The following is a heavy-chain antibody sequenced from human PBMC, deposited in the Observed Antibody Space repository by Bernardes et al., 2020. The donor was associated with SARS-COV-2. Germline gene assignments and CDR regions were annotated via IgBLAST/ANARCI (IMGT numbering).Heavy chain of an antibody. V-gene: IGHV3-33*01. J-gene: IGHJ6*02. CDR3: ASMTIPYYGMDV. D-gene: IGHD4-17*01. CDR1: GFTFSSYG. Sequence: GGSLRLSCAASGFTFSSYGMHWVRQAPGKGLEWVAVIWYDGSNKYYADSVKGRFTISRDNSKNTLYLQMNSLRAEDTAVYYCASMTIPYYGMDVWSQGTTVTVSS. CDR2: IWYDGSNK.